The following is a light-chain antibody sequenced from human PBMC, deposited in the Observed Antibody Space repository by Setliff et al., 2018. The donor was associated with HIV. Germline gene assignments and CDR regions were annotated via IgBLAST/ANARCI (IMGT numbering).Light chain of an antibody. V-gene: IGKV1-13*02. CDR3: QQFNAYPPSLT. J-gene: IGKJ4*01. CDR2: DAS. Sequence: AIQLTQSPSSLSASVGDRVTITCRASEDISSALAWYQQKPGKPPKLLIYDASTLQSRVPSRFSGSGSGTDFTLTISSLQPEDFATYYCQQFNAYPPSLTFGGGTKVDIK. CDR1: EDISSA.